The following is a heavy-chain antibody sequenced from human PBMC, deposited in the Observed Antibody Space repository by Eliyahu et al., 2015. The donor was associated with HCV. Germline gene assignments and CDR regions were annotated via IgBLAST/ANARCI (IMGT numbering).Heavy chain of an antibody. CDR2: IYYSGRT. Sequence: QLQVQESGPRLLRPSETLSLTCVVSGGSISSSSYFWGWIRQPPGKGLEWIGSIYYSGRTYYNASLRSRVTLSLNTSKKQFSLRLSSVTAADSAVYYCARHFAYCVNDCYAGEIDYWDQGTLVTVSS. CDR1: GGSISSSSYF. CDR3: ARHFAYCVNDCYAGEIDY. J-gene: IGHJ4*02. D-gene: IGHD2-21*02. V-gene: IGHV4-39*01.